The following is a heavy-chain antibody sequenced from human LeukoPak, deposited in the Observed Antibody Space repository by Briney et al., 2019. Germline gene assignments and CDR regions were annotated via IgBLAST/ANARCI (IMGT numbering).Heavy chain of an antibody. V-gene: IGHV4-34*01. D-gene: IGHD3-3*01. CDR1: GGSFSGYY. CDR3: ARGLRYITIFGVSDAFDI. CDR2: INHSGST. Sequence: PSETLSLTCAVYGGSFSGYYWSWIRQPPGKGLEWIGEINHSGSTNYNPSLKSRVTISVDTSKNQFSLKPSSVTAADTAVYYCARGLRYITIFGVSDAFDIWGQGTMVTVSS. J-gene: IGHJ3*02.